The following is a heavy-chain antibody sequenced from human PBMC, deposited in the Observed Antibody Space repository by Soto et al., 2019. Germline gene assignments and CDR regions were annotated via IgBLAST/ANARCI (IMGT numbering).Heavy chain of an antibody. D-gene: IGHD2-2*01. CDR1: GYTFTSYY. CDR3: AGCPQYQLLCVDY. V-gene: IGHV1-46*01. J-gene: IGHJ4*02. Sequence: GASVKVSCKASGYTFTSYYMHWVRQAPGQGLEWMGIINPSSGSTSYAQKFQGRVTMTRDTSTSTVYMELSSLRSEDTDVYYCAGCPQYQLLCVDYWGQGTLVTVPQ. CDR2: INPSSGST.